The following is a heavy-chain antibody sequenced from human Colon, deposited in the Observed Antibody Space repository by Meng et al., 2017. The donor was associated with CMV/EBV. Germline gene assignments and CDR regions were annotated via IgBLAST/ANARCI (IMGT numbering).Heavy chain of an antibody. CDR2: IYYSGST. CDR1: GGSLSSSSYQ. J-gene: IGHJ4*02. V-gene: IGHV4-61*01. D-gene: IGHD3-22*01. CDR3: ARGDYYDSSAVLRD. Sequence: SETLSLTCTVSGGSLSSSSYQWGWIRQPPGKGLEWIAYIYYSGSTNHNPSLKSRVTISVDTSQNQFSLKLSSVTAADTTVYYCARGDYYDSSAVLRDWGQGTLVTVSS.